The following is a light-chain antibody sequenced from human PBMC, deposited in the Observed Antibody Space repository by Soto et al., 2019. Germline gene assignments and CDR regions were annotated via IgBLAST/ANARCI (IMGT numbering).Light chain of an antibody. CDR3: QQLNNYPVT. CDR1: QGISRY. V-gene: IGKV1-9*01. Sequence: QLTQSPSSLSASVGDSITITCRASQGISRYLAWYQQKPGRAPQLLISAASTLQSGVPSRFSGSGSGTHFTLVISSLQPEDFATYYCQQLNNYPVTFGGGTKVDIK. CDR2: AAS. J-gene: IGKJ4*01.